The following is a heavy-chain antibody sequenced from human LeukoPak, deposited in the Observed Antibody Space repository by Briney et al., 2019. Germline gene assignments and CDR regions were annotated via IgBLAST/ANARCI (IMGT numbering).Heavy chain of an antibody. V-gene: IGHV4-4*09. J-gene: IGHJ6*03. D-gene: IGHD4-11*01. CDR3: ANYRGNVHYYMDV. Sequence: PSETLSLTCSVSGGSFDSNYWSWIRQPPGKGLEWIGYIYPSGSTNFNPSLRSRVAMSIDTSKNQFSLQVYSVTAADTAVYYCANYRGNVHYYMDVWGKGTTVIVSS. CDR1: GGSFDSNY. CDR2: IYPSGST.